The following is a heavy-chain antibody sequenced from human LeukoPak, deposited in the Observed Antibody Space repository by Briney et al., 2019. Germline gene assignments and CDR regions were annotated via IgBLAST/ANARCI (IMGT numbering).Heavy chain of an antibody. V-gene: IGHV3-48*03. D-gene: IGHD2-15*01. CDR2: ISSSGSTI. J-gene: IGHJ5*02. Sequence: PGGSLRLSCAASGFTFSSYEMNWVRQAPGKGLEWVSYISSSGSTIYYADSAKGRFTISRDNSKNTMYLQMNSLRPEDTAVYYCAEDVRYCSGGDCYGWFDPWGQGTLVTVSS. CDR3: AEDVRYCSGGDCYGWFDP. CDR1: GFTFSSYE.